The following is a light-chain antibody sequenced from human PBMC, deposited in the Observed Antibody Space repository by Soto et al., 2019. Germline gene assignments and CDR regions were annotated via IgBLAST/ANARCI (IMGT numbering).Light chain of an antibody. V-gene: IGLV1-44*01. CDR2: SDN. CDR3: AAWDDSLSGYV. Sequence: QSVLTQPPSASATPGQRVTISCSGGNSNIGRNSVNWYQQLPGTAPKLLMYSDNQRPSGVPDRFSGSKSGTSASLAISGLQSEDEADYYCAAWDDSLSGYVFGTGTKVTVL. J-gene: IGLJ1*01. CDR1: NSNIGRNS.